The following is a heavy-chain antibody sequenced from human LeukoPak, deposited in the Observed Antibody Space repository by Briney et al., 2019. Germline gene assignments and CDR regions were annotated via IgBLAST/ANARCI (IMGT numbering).Heavy chain of an antibody. CDR3: ARHPITDAFDI. J-gene: IGHJ3*02. Sequence: SETLSLTCTVSGGSISSSSYYWGWIRQPPGKGLEWIGSIYYSGSTYYNPSLESRVTISVDTSKNQFSLKLSSVTAADTAVYYCARHPITDAFDIWGQGTMVTVSS. CDR2: IYYSGST. V-gene: IGHV4-39*01. CDR1: GGSISSSSYY.